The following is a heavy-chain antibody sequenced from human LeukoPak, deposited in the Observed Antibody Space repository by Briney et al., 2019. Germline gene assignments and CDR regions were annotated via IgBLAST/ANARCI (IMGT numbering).Heavy chain of an antibody. CDR2: IDNDGSTT. CDR1: GFTFSSCI. V-gene: IGHV3-74*01. J-gene: IGHJ4*02. Sequence: GGSLRPSCAASGFTFSSCIMHWVRQVPGKGLVWVSRIDNDGSTTRYAESVKGRFTISRDNAKNTLYLQMNSLRVEDAAVYYCARDSDGYNFWGQGTPVTVSS. CDR3: ARDSDGYNF. D-gene: IGHD5-24*01.